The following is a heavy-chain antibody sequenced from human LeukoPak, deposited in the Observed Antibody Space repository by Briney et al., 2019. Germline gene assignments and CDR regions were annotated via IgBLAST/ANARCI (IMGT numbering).Heavy chain of an antibody. D-gene: IGHD1-20*01. CDR1: GFTFSSYD. V-gene: IGHV3-48*01. Sequence: TGGSLRLSCAASGFTFSSYDMNWVRQAPGKGLEWISHISSSSSTIYYADSVKGRFTISRDNAKNSLFLQMSSLRAEDTALYYCARPRYNWNDDYLWAFDIWGQGTMVTVSS. J-gene: IGHJ3*02. CDR2: ISSSSSTI. CDR3: ARPRYNWNDDYLWAFDI.